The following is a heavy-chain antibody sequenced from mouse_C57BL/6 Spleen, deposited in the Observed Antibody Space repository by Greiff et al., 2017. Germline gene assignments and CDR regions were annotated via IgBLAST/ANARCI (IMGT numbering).Heavy chain of an antibody. V-gene: IGHV1-61*01. D-gene: IGHD2-2*01. CDR1: GYPFTSYW. CDR2: IYPSDSET. CDR3: ARGSEVRRDALDS. Sequence: QVQLQQPGAELVRPGSSVQLSCKASGYPFTSYWMDWVKQRPGQGLEWIGNIYPSDSETHYNQKFKDKATLNVDKSSSTAYMQLSSLTSEDSAVYFCARGSEVRRDALDSWGFGTSVTVSS. J-gene: IGHJ4*01.